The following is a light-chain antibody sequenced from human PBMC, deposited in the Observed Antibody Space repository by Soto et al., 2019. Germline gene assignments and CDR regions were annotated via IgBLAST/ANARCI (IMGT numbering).Light chain of an antibody. J-gene: IGLJ1*01. CDR3: ETYDTSDSYV. Sequence: NFMLTQPHSVSESPGKTVTISCTRSSGSIASNYVQWYQQRPGSSPTTVIYADNQRPSGVPDRFSGSIDGSSNSASLTISVLQTEDEAVYYCETYDTSDSYVFGTGTKLTVL. CDR1: SGSIASNY. V-gene: IGLV6-57*01. CDR2: ADN.